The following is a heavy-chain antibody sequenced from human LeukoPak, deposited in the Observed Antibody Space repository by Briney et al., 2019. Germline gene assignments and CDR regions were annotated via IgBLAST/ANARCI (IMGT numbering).Heavy chain of an antibody. Sequence: PSETLSLTCTVSGGSISSSSYYWGWIRQPPGKGLEWIGSIYYSGSTYYNPSLKSRVTISVDTSKNQFSLKLSSVTAADTAVYYCARQAYVYYYYMDVWGKGTTVTVSS. CDR1: GGSISSSSYY. CDR2: IYYSGST. CDR3: ARQAYVYYYYMDV. D-gene: IGHD3-16*01. V-gene: IGHV4-39*01. J-gene: IGHJ6*03.